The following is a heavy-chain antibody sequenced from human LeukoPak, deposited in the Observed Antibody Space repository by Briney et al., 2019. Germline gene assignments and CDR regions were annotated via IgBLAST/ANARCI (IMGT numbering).Heavy chain of an antibody. CDR3: ARDFSGRGDAFDI. V-gene: IGHV3-53*01. CDR2: IYSDGNA. J-gene: IGHJ3*02. D-gene: IGHD1-26*01. CDR1: GFTVSSNY. Sequence: GGSLRLSCAASGFTVSSNYMSWVRQAPGKGLEWVSVIYSDGNAYYADSVKGRFTISRDNSKNTLYLQMNSLRAEDTAVYYCARDFSGRGDAFDIWGQGTMVTVSS.